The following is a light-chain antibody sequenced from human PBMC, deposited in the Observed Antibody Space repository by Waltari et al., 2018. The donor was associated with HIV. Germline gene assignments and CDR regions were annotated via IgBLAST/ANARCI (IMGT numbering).Light chain of an antibody. CDR3: QQTYSTPWT. Sequence: DIQMTQSPSSLSASVGDRVTITCRASQSISSSLNWYQQNPGKAPKLLIYAASSLQSGVPSRFSGSGSGTDFTLTISSLQPEDFVIYYCQQTYSTPWTFGQGTKVEFK. V-gene: IGKV1-39*01. J-gene: IGKJ1*01. CDR1: QSISSS. CDR2: AAS.